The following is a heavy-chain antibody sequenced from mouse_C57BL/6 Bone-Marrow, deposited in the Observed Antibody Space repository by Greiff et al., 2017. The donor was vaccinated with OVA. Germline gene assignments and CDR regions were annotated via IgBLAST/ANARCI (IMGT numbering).Heavy chain of an antibody. CDR3: ARMELLRPLGY. CDR1: GFTFSDYG. V-gene: IGHV5-17*01. J-gene: IGHJ2*01. Sequence: EVQRVESGGGLVKPGGSLKLSCAASGFTFSDYGMHWVRQAPEKGLEWVAYISSGSSTIYYADTVKGRFTISRDNAKNTLFLQMTSLRSEDTSMYYCARMELLRPLGYCGQGTAPTVTS. CDR2: ISSGSSTI. D-gene: IGHD1-2*01.